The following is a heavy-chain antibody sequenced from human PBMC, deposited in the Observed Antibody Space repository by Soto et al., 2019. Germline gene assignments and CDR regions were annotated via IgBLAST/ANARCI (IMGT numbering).Heavy chain of an antibody. CDR3: AKPWPGDFWSGYYWYFDL. CDR1: GFTFSSYA. Sequence: EVQLLESGGGLVQPGGSLRLSCAASGFTFSSYAMSWVRQAPGKGLEWVSAISGSGGSTYYADSVKGRFTISRDNSKNTLYLQMNSLRAEDTAVYYCAKPWPGDFWSGYYWYFDLWGRGTLVTVSS. CDR2: ISGSGGST. D-gene: IGHD3-3*01. V-gene: IGHV3-23*01. J-gene: IGHJ2*01.